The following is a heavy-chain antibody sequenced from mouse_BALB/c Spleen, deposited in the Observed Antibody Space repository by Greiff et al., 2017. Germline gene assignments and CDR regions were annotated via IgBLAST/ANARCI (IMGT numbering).Heavy chain of an antibody. D-gene: IGHD2-14*01. CDR1: GYTFTSYW. CDR3: TRYYRYEGSMDY. Sequence: LQQPGSELVRPGASVKLSCKASGYTFTSYWMPWVKQRPGQGLEWIGNIYPGSGSTNYDEKFKSKATLTVDTSSSTAYMQLSSLTSEDSAVYYCTRYYRYEGSMDYWGQGTSVTVSS. CDR2: IYPGSGST. J-gene: IGHJ4*01. V-gene: IGHV1S22*01.